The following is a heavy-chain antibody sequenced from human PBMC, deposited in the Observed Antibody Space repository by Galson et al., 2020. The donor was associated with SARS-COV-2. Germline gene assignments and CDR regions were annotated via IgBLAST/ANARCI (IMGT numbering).Heavy chain of an antibody. D-gene: IGHD6-19*01. CDR3: ARDLSGGSGYLAFDI. CDR1: GYTFTNYG. Sequence: GESLKISCKASGYTFTNYGITWVRQAPGHGLEWMGWISAYNGDTIYAQKFQGRVTLTTDTSTTTAYVDLRSLRSDDSAVYYCARDLSGGSGYLAFDIWGHGTMVIVSS. V-gene: IGHV1-18*01. J-gene: IGHJ3*02. CDR2: ISAYNGDT.